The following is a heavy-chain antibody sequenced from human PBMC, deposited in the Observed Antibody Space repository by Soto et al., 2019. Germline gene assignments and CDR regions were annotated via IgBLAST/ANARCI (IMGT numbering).Heavy chain of an antibody. CDR3: ARELGYSYGQYYFDY. Sequence: QVQLVQSGAEVKKPGSSVKVSCKASGGTFSSYAISWVRQAPGQGLEWMGGIIPIFGTANYAQKFQGRVTITADESTSTAYRELSSLRSEDTAVDYCARELGYSYGQYYFDYWGQGTLVTVSS. J-gene: IGHJ4*01. CDR1: GGTFSSYA. CDR2: IIPIFGTA. V-gene: IGHV1-69*01. D-gene: IGHD5-18*01.